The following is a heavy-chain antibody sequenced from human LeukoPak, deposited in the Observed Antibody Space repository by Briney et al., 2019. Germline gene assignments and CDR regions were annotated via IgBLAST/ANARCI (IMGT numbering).Heavy chain of an antibody. D-gene: IGHD1-26*01. V-gene: IGHV4-30-2*01. CDR3: ARGGVGPTTNWFDP. J-gene: IGHJ5*02. CDR2: IYHTGST. CDR1: GGSISGSGYY. Sequence: SSETLSLTCTVSGGSISGSGYYWSWIRQPPGKGLEWIGYIYHTGSTYYNPSLASRVTISVDRSKNQFSLRLTSVTAADTAVFYCARGGVGPTTNWFDPWGQGTLVTVSS.